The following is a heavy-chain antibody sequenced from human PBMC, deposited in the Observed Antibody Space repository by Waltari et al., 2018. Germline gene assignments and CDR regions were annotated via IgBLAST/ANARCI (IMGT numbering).Heavy chain of an antibody. V-gene: IGHV3-53*04. J-gene: IGHJ1*01. CDR2: IYSGGST. CDR1: GFTVSSNF. D-gene: IGHD6-19*01. CDR3: ARDTAWLYFQH. Sequence: EVQLVESGGGLVQPGGSLRLSCAASGFTVSSNFMTWVRQAPGKGLEGVSVIYSGGSTYYADSVKGRFTISRHNSKNTLYLQMNSLRAEDTAVYYCARDTAWLYFQHWGQGTLVTVSS.